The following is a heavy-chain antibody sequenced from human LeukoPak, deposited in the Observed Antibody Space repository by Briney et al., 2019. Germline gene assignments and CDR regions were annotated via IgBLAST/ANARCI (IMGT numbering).Heavy chain of an antibody. CDR3: ALRGLERGLFDH. Sequence: GGSLRLSCAASGFTVSSDAMSWVRQAPGKGMGRVSAISGSRGSTYYADSVKGRFPISRDNSKNTLYLQMNSLRAEDTAVYFCALRGLERGLFDHWGQGTLVTVSS. V-gene: IGHV3-23*01. D-gene: IGHD1-1*01. CDR2: ISGSRGST. CDR1: GFTVSSDA. J-gene: IGHJ4*02.